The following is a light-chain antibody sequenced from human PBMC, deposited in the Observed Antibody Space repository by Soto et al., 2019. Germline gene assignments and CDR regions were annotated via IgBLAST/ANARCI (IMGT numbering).Light chain of an antibody. CDR3: QHYNNWPRT. Sequence: EIVMTQSPATLSVSPGERATLSCRASQSVSSNLAWYQQKPGQAPRLLIYGASTRATGIPARFSGSGSGTEFTLTISSLQSEEFAVYYCQHYNNWPRTFGQGTKVELK. CDR2: GAS. V-gene: IGKV3-15*01. J-gene: IGKJ1*01. CDR1: QSVSSN.